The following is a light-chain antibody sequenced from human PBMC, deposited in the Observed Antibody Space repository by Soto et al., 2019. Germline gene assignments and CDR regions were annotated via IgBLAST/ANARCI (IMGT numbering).Light chain of an antibody. J-gene: IGKJ3*01. CDR2: DAS. CDR3: LQFNNYPFT. V-gene: IGKV1D-13*01. Sequence: AIQLTQSPSSLSASVGDRVTITCRASQGISSALAWYQRKPGRAPRLLIYDASSLESGVPSRFSGSGSGTDFTLTLSSLQSEDFATYSCLQFNNYPFTFGPGTKVDIK. CDR1: QGISSA.